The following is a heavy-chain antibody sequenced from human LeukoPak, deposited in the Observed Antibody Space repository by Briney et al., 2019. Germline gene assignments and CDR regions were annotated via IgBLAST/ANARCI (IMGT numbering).Heavy chain of an antibody. CDR1: GGSFSGYY. CDR2: INHSGST. Sequence: SETLSLTCAVYGGSFSGYYWSWIRQPPGKGLEWIGEINHSGSTNYNPSLKSRVTISVDTSKNQFSLKLSSVTAADTAVYYCARHQAGDWYFDYWGQGTLVTVSS. D-gene: IGHD7-27*01. J-gene: IGHJ4*02. CDR3: ARHQAGDWYFDY. V-gene: IGHV4-34*01.